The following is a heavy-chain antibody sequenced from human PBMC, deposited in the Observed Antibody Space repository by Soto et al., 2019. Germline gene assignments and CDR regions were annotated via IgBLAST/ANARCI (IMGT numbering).Heavy chain of an antibody. CDR1: GFTFSSYA. CDR2: ISGSGGST. V-gene: IGHV3-23*01. J-gene: IGHJ5*02. D-gene: IGHD3-3*01. Sequence: GGSLRLSCAASGFTFSSYAMSWVRQAPGKGLEWVSAISGSGGSTYYADSVKGRFTISRDNSKNTLYLQMNSLRAEDTAVYYCAKGGHYDFWSGYETPNWFDPWGQGTLVTVSS. CDR3: AKGGHYDFWSGYETPNWFDP.